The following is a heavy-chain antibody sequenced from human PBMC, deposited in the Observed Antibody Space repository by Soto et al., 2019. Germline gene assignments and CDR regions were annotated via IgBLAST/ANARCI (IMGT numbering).Heavy chain of an antibody. CDR1: GGSISSYY. Sequence: QVQLQESGPGLVKPSETLSLTGTVSGGSISSYYWSWIRQPPGKGLEWIGYIYYSGSTNYNPSLKSRVTISVDTSKNQFSLKLSSVTAADTAVYYCARSGSLGDPYFDYWGQGTLVTVSS. V-gene: IGHV4-59*01. CDR3: ARSGSLGDPYFDY. CDR2: IYYSGST. D-gene: IGHD4-17*01. J-gene: IGHJ4*02.